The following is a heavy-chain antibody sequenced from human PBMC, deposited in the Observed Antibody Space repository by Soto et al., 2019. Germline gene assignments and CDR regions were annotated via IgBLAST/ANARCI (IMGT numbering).Heavy chain of an antibody. Sequence: GGSLRLSCAASGFTFSSYAMHWVRQAPGKGLEWVAGISYDGSNKYYADSVKGRFTISRDNSKNTLYLQMNSLRAEDTAVYYCARDYSGSYGMDVWGQGTTVTVS. V-gene: IGHV3-30-3*01. D-gene: IGHD4-4*01. J-gene: IGHJ6*02. CDR3: ARDYSGSYGMDV. CDR2: ISYDGSNK. CDR1: GFTFSSYA.